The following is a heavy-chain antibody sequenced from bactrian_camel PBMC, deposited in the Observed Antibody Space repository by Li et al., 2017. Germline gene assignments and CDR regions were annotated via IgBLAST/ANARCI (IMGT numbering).Heavy chain of an antibody. CDR2: IYSDGSNT. V-gene: IGHV3-2*01. CDR1: GFTFSSSY. D-gene: IGHD7*01. Sequence: HVQLVESGGGLVQPGGSLRLSCAASGFTFSSSYMSWVRQGPGKGLEWVSKIYSDGSNTYYADSVKGRFTISRDNAENTVYLQMNSLKNEDTAVYYCVRDGGTWDYKDWGQGTQVTVS. CDR3: VRDGGTWDYKD. J-gene: IGHJ4*01.